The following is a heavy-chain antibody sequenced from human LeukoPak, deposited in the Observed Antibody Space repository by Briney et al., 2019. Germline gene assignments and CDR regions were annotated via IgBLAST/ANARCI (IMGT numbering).Heavy chain of an antibody. CDR3: ARDQQGCSSTSCYNFFDY. D-gene: IGHD2-2*02. V-gene: IGHV3-23*01. CDR1: GFTFSNYA. Sequence: GGSLRLSCAASGFTFSNYAMTWVRQAPGKGLEWVSAIGGSGDTTYYADSVKGRFTISRDNSKNTLYLQMNSLRAEDTAVYYCARDQQGCSSTSCYNFFDYWGQGTLVTVSS. CDR2: IGGSGDTT. J-gene: IGHJ4*02.